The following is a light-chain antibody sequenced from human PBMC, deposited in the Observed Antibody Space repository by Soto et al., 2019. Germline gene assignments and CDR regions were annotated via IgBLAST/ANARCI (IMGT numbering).Light chain of an antibody. Sequence: DIQMTQSPSTLSASVGDRGTITCRASQSISSWLAWYQQKPGKASKLLIYKASSLESGVPSRFSGSGSGTEFTLTISSLQPDDFATYYCQQYNSYSLTFGGATKVEIK. J-gene: IGKJ4*01. CDR1: QSISSW. V-gene: IGKV1-5*03. CDR3: QQYNSYSLT. CDR2: KAS.